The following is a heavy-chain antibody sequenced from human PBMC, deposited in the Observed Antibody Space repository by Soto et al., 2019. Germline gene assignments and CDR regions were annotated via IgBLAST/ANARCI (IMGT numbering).Heavy chain of an antibody. D-gene: IGHD3-10*01. V-gene: IGHV3-23*01. Sequence: EVQLLKSGGGLVQPGGSLRLSCLASGFTFTSYAMNWVRQTPGKGLEWVSTSNPTGEITYYADSVKGRFSIFKDNSRNILYLQMNGQRAEDTAIYYCSGEKDGPPYYFYFGMDVWGQGTTVTVPS. J-gene: IGHJ6*02. CDR1: GFTFTSYA. CDR3: SGEKDGPPYYFYFGMDV. CDR2: SNPTGEIT.